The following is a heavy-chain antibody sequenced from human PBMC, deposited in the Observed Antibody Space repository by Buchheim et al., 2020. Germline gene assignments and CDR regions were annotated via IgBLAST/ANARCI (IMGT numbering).Heavy chain of an antibody. J-gene: IGHJ4*02. CDR3: ATHPNWEGY. CDR2: ISYDGSNK. CDR1: GFTFSSYG. V-gene: IGHV3-30*03. D-gene: IGHD7-27*01. Sequence: QVQLVESGGGVVQPGRSLRLSCAASGFTFSSYGMHWVRQAPGKGLEWVAVISYDGSNKYYADSVKGRFTISRDNSKNTLYLQMNSLRAEDTAVYYCATHPNWEGYWGQGTL.